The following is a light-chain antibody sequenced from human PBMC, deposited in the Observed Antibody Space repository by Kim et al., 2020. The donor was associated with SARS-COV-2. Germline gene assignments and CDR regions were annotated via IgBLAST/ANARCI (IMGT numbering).Light chain of an antibody. Sequence: QLVLTQPPSASGTPGQRVTISCSGSSSNIGSNYVYWYQQLPGTAPKLLIYRNNQRPSGVPDRFSGSKSGTSASLAISGLRSEDEADYYCAAWDDSLSALVFGGGTQLTVL. CDR1: SSNIGSNY. J-gene: IGLJ3*02. CDR2: RNN. V-gene: IGLV1-47*01. CDR3: AAWDDSLSALV.